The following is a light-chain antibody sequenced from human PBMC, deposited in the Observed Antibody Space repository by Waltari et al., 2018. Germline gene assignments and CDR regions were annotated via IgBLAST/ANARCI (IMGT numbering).Light chain of an antibody. Sequence: IVLTQSPGTLSLSPGERATLSCRASQSVNSGYLAWYQQNPGQAPRLLIYDVSSRATGIPDRFSGSGSVTDFTLTISRLEPEDFAVYYCQQYDSSMWTFGQGTKVEI. CDR1: QSVNSGY. CDR3: QQYDSSMWT. V-gene: IGKV3-20*01. J-gene: IGKJ1*01. CDR2: DVS.